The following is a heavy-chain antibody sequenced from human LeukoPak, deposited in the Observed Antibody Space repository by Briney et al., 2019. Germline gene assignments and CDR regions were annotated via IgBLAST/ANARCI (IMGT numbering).Heavy chain of an antibody. CDR2: IYYSGST. V-gene: IGHV4-59*12. CDR3: AREGYSSGWYGGAYYFDY. Sequence: PSETLSLTCTVSGGSISSYYWSWIRQPPGKGLEWIGYIYYSGSTNYNPSLKSRVTISVDTSKNQFSLKLSSVTAADTAVYYCAREGYSSGWYGGAYYFDYWGQGTLVTVSS. J-gene: IGHJ4*02. CDR1: GGSISSYY. D-gene: IGHD6-19*01.